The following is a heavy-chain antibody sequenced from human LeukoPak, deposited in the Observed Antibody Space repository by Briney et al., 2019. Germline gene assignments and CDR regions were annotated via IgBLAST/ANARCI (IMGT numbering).Heavy chain of an antibody. V-gene: IGHV3-7*03. CDR2: IKQDGGEK. CDR3: AIYSGNYDS. CDR1: GFTFSNYW. J-gene: IGHJ4*02. Sequence: PGGSLRLSCAVSGFTFSNYWMTWVRQAPGKGLEWVANIKQDGGEKYYVDSVKGRFTTSRDNTKNSLYLQMTSLRAEDTAVYYCAIYSGNYDSWGQGTLVTVSS. D-gene: IGHD5-18*01.